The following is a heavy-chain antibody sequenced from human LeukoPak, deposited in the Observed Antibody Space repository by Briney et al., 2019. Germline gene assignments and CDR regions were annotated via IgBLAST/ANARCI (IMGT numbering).Heavy chain of an antibody. J-gene: IGHJ4*02. CDR2: IFPSGGEI. CDR1: GFTFSTFA. D-gene: IGHD3-22*01. V-gene: IGHV3-23*01. CDR3: ANSPDYYDSVYFDY. Sequence: GGSLRLSCAASGFTFSTFAMIWVRQPPGKGLEWVSSIFPSGGEIHYADSVRGRFTISRDNSKRTLPLKMKRLRAEDTAVYYCANSPDYYDSVYFDYWGQGTLVTVSS.